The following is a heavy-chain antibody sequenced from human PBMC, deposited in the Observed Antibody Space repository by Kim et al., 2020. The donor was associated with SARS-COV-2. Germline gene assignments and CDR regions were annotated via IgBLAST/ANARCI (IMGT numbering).Heavy chain of an antibody. CDR1: GFTFSSYA. Sequence: GGSLRLSCAASGFTFSSYAMHWVRQAPGKGLEWVAVISYDGSNKYYADSVKGRFTISRDNSKNTLYLQMNSLRAEDTAVYYCARGGTWIQLWSYWYFDLWGRGTLVTVSS. CDR2: ISYDGSNK. J-gene: IGHJ2*01. D-gene: IGHD5-18*01. V-gene: IGHV3-30-3*01. CDR3: ARGGTWIQLWSYWYFDL.